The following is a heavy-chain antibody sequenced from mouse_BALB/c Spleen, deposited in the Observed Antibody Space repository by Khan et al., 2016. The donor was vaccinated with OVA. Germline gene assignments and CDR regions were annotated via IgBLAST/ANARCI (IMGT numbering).Heavy chain of an antibody. V-gene: IGHV1-26*01. Sequence: EVQLQQSGPELVKPGASVKMSCKASGYTFTDYYMKWTKQSHGKSLEWIGDINPNNGDTIYNQKFKGKATLTVDKSASTAYMHLKSLTSEDSAVYYCARGLFDVWGAGTTVTVSS. CDR1: GYTFTDYY. CDR3: ARGLFDV. CDR2: INPNNGDT. J-gene: IGHJ1*01.